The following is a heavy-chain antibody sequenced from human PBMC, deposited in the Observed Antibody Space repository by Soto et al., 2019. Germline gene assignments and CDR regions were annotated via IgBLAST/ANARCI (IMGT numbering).Heavy chain of an antibody. D-gene: IGHD3-22*01. CDR1: GFTFSTSW. Sequence: GGSLRLSCAASGFTFSTSWMTWLCQAPGKGLEWVATIKQDGSEKFYADSVKGRFTVSRDTDTRSLYLQMSSLRAEDTAVYYCARAQRVGYHYEGRYFDYWGQGILVTVSS. CDR3: ARAQRVGYHYEGRYFDY. J-gene: IGHJ4*02. CDR2: IKQDGSEK. V-gene: IGHV3-7*03.